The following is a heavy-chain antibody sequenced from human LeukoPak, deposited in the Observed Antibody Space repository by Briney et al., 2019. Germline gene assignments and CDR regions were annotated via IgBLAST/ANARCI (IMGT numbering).Heavy chain of an antibody. CDR1: GFTFSSYA. Sequence: PGGSLRLSCAASGFTFSSYAMHWVRQAPGKGLEYVSAISSNGGSTYYANSVKGRFTISRDNSKNTLYLQMGSLRAEDMAVYYCARSLSIAAPYYYYMDVWGKGTTVTVSS. D-gene: IGHD6-6*01. J-gene: IGHJ6*03. CDR2: ISSNGGST. CDR3: ARSLSIAAPYYYYMDV. V-gene: IGHV3-64*01.